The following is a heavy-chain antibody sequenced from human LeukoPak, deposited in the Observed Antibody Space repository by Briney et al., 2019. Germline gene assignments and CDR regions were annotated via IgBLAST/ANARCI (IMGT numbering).Heavy chain of an antibody. CDR3: ARDLNGGSDY. CDR1: GFPFSRYA. CDR2: IYSGGST. Sequence: GGSLGLSCAASGFPFSRYAISWARRPPGKGREGVSVIYSGGSTYYADSVKGRFTISRDNSKNTLYLQMNSLRAEDTAVYYCARDLNGGSDYWGQRTLVTVSS. V-gene: IGHV3-53*01. J-gene: IGHJ4*02. D-gene: IGHD4-23*01.